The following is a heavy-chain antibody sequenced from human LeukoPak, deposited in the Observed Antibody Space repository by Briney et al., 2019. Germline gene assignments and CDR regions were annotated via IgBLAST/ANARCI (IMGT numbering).Heavy chain of an antibody. Sequence: SETLSLTCAVSGGSISSNNWWSWVRQPPGEGLAWIGEMYHSGSTNYNPSLMSRVTISVDKSTNQFSLIMRSVTVADTAVYYCARDVGARLPGYWGQGTLVTVSS. D-gene: IGHD6-6*01. CDR2: MYHSGST. CDR1: GGSISSNNW. J-gene: IGHJ4*02. CDR3: ARDVGARLPGY. V-gene: IGHV4-4*02.